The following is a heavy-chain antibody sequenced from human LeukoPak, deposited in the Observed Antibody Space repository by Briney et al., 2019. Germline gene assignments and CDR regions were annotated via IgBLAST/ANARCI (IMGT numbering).Heavy chain of an antibody. D-gene: IGHD3-16*01. Sequence: SETLSLTCTVSGGSISSDAYYWGWIRQPPKKGLEWLGTIYHSVSTYLNPSLRSRLTISVDTSKNQFSLNLSSVTAADTAVYYCARLDGAWGYFDYWGQGTLVTVSS. J-gene: IGHJ4*02. V-gene: IGHV4-39*01. CDR3: ARLDGAWGYFDY. CDR2: IYHSVST. CDR1: GGSISSDAYY.